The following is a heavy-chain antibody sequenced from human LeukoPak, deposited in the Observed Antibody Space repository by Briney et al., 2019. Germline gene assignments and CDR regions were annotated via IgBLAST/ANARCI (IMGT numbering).Heavy chain of an antibody. V-gene: IGHV3-21*01. Sequence: GGSLRLSCAASGFTFSSYSMNWVRQAPGKGLEWVSSISSSSTYIYYTGSMKGRFTISRDNAKNSLYLQMNSLRAEDTAVYYCARDSTRFDYWGQGTLVTVSS. J-gene: IGHJ4*02. CDR1: GFTFSSYS. CDR3: ARDSTRFDY. CDR2: ISSSSTYI.